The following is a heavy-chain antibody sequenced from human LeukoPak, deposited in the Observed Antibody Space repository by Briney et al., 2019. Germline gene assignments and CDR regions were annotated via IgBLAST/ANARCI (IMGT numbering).Heavy chain of an antibody. V-gene: IGHV3-23*01. D-gene: IGHD2-21*02. CDR3: AKVTATPNYYYGMDV. J-gene: IGHJ6*02. CDR1: GFTSSSYA. CDR2: ISGSGGST. Sequence: GGSLRLSCAASGFTSSSYAMSWVRQAPGKGLEWVSAISGSGGSTYYADSVKGRFTISRDNSKNTLYLQMNSLRAEDTAVYYCAKVTATPNYYYGMDVWGQGTTVTVSS.